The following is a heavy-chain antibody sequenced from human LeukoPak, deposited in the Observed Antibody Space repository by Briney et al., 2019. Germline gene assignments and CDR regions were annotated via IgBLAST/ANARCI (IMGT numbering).Heavy chain of an antibody. D-gene: IGHD4/OR15-4a*01. J-gene: IGHJ4*02. V-gene: IGHV3-48*03. CDR2: ISSSGSTI. CDR3: ARGHDYGGHFDY. CDR1: GFTFSSYE. Sequence: PGGSLRLSCAASGFTFSSYEMNWVRQAPGKGLEWVSYISSSGSTIYYADSVKGRFTISRDNAKNSLYLQTNSLRAEDTAVYYCARGHDYGGHFDYWGQGTLVTVSS.